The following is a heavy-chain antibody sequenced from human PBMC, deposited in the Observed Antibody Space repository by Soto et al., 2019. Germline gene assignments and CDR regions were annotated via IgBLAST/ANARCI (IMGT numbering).Heavy chain of an antibody. CDR3: ARGHPSSGWYNLFDP. Sequence: SETLSLTCAVYGGSFSGYYWSWIRQPPGKGLEWIGEINHSGSTNYNPSLKSRVTISVDTSKNQFSLKLSSVTAADTAVYYCARGHPSSGWYNLFDPWGQGTLVTVSS. D-gene: IGHD6-19*01. CDR2: INHSGST. V-gene: IGHV4-34*01. CDR1: GGSFSGYY. J-gene: IGHJ5*02.